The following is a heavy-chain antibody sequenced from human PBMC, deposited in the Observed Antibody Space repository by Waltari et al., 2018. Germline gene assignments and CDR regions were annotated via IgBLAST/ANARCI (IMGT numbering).Heavy chain of an antibody. CDR3: VTALGDRSSASRPFDV. CDR2: VDPEDGET. D-gene: IGHD3-10*01. V-gene: IGHV1-69-2*01. CDR1: GYRFTDYY. Sequence: EVQLLQSGTELKKPGSTVKISCQVSGYRFTDYYIPWVQQAPGKGPQWMGLVDPEDGETIYAERFQGRVTITADTSTETAFMELSILTSDDTAVYYCVTALGDRSSASRPFDVWGLGTLITVSS. J-gene: IGHJ3*01.